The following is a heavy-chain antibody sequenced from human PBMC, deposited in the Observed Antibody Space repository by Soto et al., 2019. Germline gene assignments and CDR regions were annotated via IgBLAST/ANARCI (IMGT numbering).Heavy chain of an antibody. Sequence: SETLSLTCAVSGYSISSGYYWGWIRQPPGKGLEWIGSIYHSGSTYYNPSLKSRVTISVDTSKNQFSLKLSSVTAADTAVYYCARDRDREYGSGLDVWGQGTTVTVSS. CDR1: GYSISSGYY. CDR3: ARDRDREYGSGLDV. CDR2: IYHSGST. D-gene: IGHD3-10*01. V-gene: IGHV4-38-2*02. J-gene: IGHJ6*02.